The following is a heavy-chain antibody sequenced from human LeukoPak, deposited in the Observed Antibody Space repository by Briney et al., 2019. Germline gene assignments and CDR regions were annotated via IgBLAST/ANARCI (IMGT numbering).Heavy chain of an antibody. D-gene: IGHD6-19*01. V-gene: IGHV1-3*04. CDR3: TTRLGMAVAGFDY. Sequence: ASVKVSCKASGYTFTNSAINWVRQVPGQRLEWMGWINTANGDTKYSQKFQGRVTIIRDTFASTAYMVLSSLRSEDTAVYYCTTRLGMAVAGFDYWGQGTLVTVSS. J-gene: IGHJ4*02. CDR2: INTANGDT. CDR1: GYTFTNSA.